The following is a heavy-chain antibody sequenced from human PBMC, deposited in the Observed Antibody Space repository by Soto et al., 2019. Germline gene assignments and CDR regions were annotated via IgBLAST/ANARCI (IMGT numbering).Heavy chain of an antibody. Sequence: GASLRLSCEASGFTVSSNYMSWVRQAPGKGLEWVSLIYSGGSTDYADSVKGRFMISRDNSNNTLYLQMNSLRAEDTAVYYCARGSQNYYGSGSHENWFDHWGQGT. CDR3: ARGSQNYYGSGSHENWFDH. J-gene: IGHJ5*02. CDR1: GFTVSSNY. V-gene: IGHV3-66*01. D-gene: IGHD3-10*01. CDR2: IYSGGST.